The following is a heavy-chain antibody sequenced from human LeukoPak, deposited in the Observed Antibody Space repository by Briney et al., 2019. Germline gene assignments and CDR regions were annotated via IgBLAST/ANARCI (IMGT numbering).Heavy chain of an antibody. CDR3: ARERDYYGSGSYSTLERDYGMDV. D-gene: IGHD3-10*01. CDR2: NSAYNGNT. CDR1: GYTFTSYG. Sequence: ASVKVSCKASGYTFTSYGISWVRQGSGQGLEWMGWNSAYNGNTNYAQKLQGRVTMTTDTSTSTAYMELRSLRSDDTAVYYCARERDYYGSGSYSTLERDYGMDVWGQGTTVTVSS. J-gene: IGHJ6*02. V-gene: IGHV1-18*01.